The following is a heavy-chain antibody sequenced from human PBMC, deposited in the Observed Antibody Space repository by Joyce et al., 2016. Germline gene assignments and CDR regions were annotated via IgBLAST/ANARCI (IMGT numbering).Heavy chain of an antibody. Sequence: QITLKESGPTLVKPTQTLTLTCTFSGFSLSTTGVGVAWIRQPPGKALEWLALIYWDDDKRYRPSLKSRLTIAKDTSKNQVVLTMSNMDSVDTGTYYCAHRGGKILVNTYPTVFDYWGQGTLVTVSP. V-gene: IGHV2-5*02. CDR3: AHRGGKILVNTYPTVFDY. CDR1: GFSLSTTGVG. CDR2: IYWDDDK. D-gene: IGHD3-16*01. J-gene: IGHJ4*02.